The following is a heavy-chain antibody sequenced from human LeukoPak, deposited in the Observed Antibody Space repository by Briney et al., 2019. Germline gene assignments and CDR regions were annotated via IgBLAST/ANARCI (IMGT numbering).Heavy chain of an antibody. D-gene: IGHD6-13*01. CDR3: ARDEQQLVPLDY. V-gene: IGHV3-33*01. CDR1: GFTFSSYG. J-gene: IGHJ4*02. Sequence: GGSLRLSCAASGFTFSSYGMHWVRQAPGKGLEWVAVIWYDGSNKYYADSVKGRFTISRDNSKNTLYLQMNSLRAEDTAVYYCARDEQQLVPLDYWGQGTLVTVSS. CDR2: IWYDGSNK.